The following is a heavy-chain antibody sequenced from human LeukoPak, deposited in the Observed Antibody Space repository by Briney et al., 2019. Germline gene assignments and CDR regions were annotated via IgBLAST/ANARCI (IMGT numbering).Heavy chain of an antibody. D-gene: IGHD6-6*01. CDR3: VKSRGPYSSSSGYGMDV. CDR1: GFTFSSYG. J-gene: IGHJ6*04. V-gene: IGHV3-30*18. CDR2: ISYDGRKK. Sequence: GGSLTDSRAASGFTFSSYGMHWVRQAPGKGLEWVAVISYDGRKKYYVDSAKGRFTISRDNSKKMVYLEMNSLRVEDTALYYCVKSRGPYSSSSGYGMDVWGEGNLVIVSS.